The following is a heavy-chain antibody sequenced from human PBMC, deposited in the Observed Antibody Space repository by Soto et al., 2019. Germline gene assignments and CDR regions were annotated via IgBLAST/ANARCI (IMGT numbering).Heavy chain of an antibody. CDR2: ISSSSSYI. D-gene: IGHD5-18*01. CDR1: GFTFSSYS. J-gene: IGHJ6*02. V-gene: IGHV3-21*01. Sequence: GGSLRLSCAASGFTFSSYSMNWVRQAPGKGLEWVSSISSSSSYIYYADSVKGRFTISRDNAKNSLYLQMNSLRAEDTAVYYCARDMSGYSQWYYYGMDVWGQGTTVTAP. CDR3: ARDMSGYSQWYYYGMDV.